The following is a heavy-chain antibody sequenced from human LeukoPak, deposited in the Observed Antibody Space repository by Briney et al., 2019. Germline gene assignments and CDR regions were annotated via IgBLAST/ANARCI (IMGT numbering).Heavy chain of an antibody. V-gene: IGHV3-21*01. CDR3: ARGVDYGSGSYYNVRTFDY. J-gene: IGHJ4*02. Sequence: PGGSLRLSCAASGFTFSSYTMNWVRQAPGKGLEWVSSISSGSSYIYYADSVKGRFTISRDNAKNSLYLQMNSLRAEDTAVYYCARGVDYGSGSYYNVRTFDYWGQGTLVTVSS. CDR2: ISSGSSYI. D-gene: IGHD3-10*01. CDR1: GFTFSSYT.